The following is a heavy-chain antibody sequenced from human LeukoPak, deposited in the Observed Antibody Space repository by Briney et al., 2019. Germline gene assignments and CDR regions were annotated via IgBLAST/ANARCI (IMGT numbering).Heavy chain of an antibody. CDR3: ASVRRGFGESSKYYSYYYMDV. CDR2: IYYSGST. V-gene: IGHV4-39*01. CDR1: GGSIGSSSYY. D-gene: IGHD3-10*01. J-gene: IGHJ6*03. Sequence: SETLSLTCSVSGGSIGSSSYYWGWIRQPPGEGLEWIGNIYYSGSTYFNPSLKSRLTISVDTSKNQFSLKLSAVTAADTAVYFCASVRRGFGESSKYYSYYYMDVWGNGTTVTISS.